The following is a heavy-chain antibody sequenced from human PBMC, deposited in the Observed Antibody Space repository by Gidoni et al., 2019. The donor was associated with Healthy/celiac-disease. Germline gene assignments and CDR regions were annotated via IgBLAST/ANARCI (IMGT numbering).Heavy chain of an antibody. CDR3: ARVGYCTNGVCYWYFDL. D-gene: IGHD2-8*01. Sequence: QVQLVQSGAEVKKPGASVKVPCKASGYTFTSYDINWVRQATGQGLEWMGWMNPNSGNTGYAQKFQGRVTMTRNTSISTAYMELSSLRSEDTAVYYCARVGYCTNGVCYWYFDLWGRGTLVTSCS. CDR1: GYTFTSYD. V-gene: IGHV1-8*01. J-gene: IGHJ2*01. CDR2: MNPNSGNT.